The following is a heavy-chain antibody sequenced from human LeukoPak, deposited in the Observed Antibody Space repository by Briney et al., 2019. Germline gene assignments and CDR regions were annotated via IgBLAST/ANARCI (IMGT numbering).Heavy chain of an antibody. CDR2: IYYNGNT. CDR3: ARSYCSGGSCYKFDY. Sequence: SETLSLTCTVFGGSISSYNFYWGWIRQPPGKGLEWIGNIYYNGNTYYSPSLKSRVTISVDTSKNQFSLTLTSVTAADTAVYYCARSYCSGGSCYKFDYWGQGTLVTVSS. D-gene: IGHD2-15*01. CDR1: GGSISSYNFY. V-gene: IGHV4-39*01. J-gene: IGHJ4*02.